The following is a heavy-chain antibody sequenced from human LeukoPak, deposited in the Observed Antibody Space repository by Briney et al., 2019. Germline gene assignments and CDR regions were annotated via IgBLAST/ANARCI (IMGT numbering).Heavy chain of an antibody. CDR2: IYHIVRT. V-gene: IGHV4-34*01. Sequence: SETLSLTCAVYGGSFSVYSWSWIRQPPGKRLEWIGSIYHIVRTYYNTSLKSGVTISVDTSKNQFSLKLSSVTAADTAVYYCARPESGYSNDAFDIWGQGTMVTVSS. CDR1: GGSFSVYS. J-gene: IGHJ3*02. CDR3: ARPESGYSNDAFDI. D-gene: IGHD3-22*01.